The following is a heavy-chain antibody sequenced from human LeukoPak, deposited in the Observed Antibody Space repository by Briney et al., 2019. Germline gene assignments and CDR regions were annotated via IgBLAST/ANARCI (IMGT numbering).Heavy chain of an antibody. V-gene: IGHV3-7*04. CDR2: MKQAGSEE. CDR3: ARARYSSGWYGYFDY. Sequence: PGGSLRLSCAASGFTFSGYWMTWVRQAPGRGLEWVANMKQAGSEEYYVDSVKDRFTISRDNAKNSLYLHMNSLSAEDTAVYYCARARYSSGWYGYFDYWGQGTLVTVSS. J-gene: IGHJ4*02. D-gene: IGHD6-19*01. CDR1: GFTFSGYW.